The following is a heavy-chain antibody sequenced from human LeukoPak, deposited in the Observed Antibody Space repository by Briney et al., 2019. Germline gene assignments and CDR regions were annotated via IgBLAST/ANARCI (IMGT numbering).Heavy chain of an antibody. CDR2: ARNKAHDYTT. D-gene: IGHD2/OR15-2a*01. V-gene: IGHV3-72*01. CDR1: GFTFSTNH. Sequence: PRGSLRLSCALSGFTFSTNHMGWVRPAPEGGRGWVGRARNKAHDYTTRYVVSVEGRFTISRDDSKNSVYLQMDSLKLEDTALYHCVRAPYFDAVGTSFDAFDPWGEGTMVTVSS. CDR3: VRAPYFDAVGTSFDAFDP. J-gene: IGHJ3*01.